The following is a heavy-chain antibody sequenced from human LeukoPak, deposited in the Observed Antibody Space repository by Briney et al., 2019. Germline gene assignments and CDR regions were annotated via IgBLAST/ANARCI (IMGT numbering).Heavy chain of an antibody. J-gene: IGHJ5*02. Sequence: SETPSLTCTVSGGSISSSSYYWGWIRQPPGKGLEWIGSIYYSGSTYYNPSLKSRVTISVDTSKNQFSLKLSSVTATDTAVYYCARVIAARNHWFDPWGQGTLVTVSS. CDR3: ARVIAARNHWFDP. D-gene: IGHD6-6*01. CDR1: GGSISSSSYY. V-gene: IGHV4-39*01. CDR2: IYYSGST.